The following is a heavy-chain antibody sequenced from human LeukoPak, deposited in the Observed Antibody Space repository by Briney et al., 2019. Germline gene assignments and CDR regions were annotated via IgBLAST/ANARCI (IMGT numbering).Heavy chain of an antibody. V-gene: IGHV4-61*01. CDR1: GGSVSSGSYY. J-gene: IGHJ4*02. Sequence: SETLSLTCTVSGGSVSSGSYYWSWIRQPPGKGLEWIGYIYYSGSTNYNPSLKSRVTISVDTSKNQFSLKLSSVTAADTAVYYCAREGAARPVDYWGQGTLVTVSS. CDR3: AREGAARPVDY. CDR2: IYYSGST. D-gene: IGHD6-6*01.